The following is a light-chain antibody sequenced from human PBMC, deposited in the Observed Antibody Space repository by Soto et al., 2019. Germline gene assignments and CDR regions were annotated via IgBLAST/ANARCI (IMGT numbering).Light chain of an antibody. CDR2: AAT. J-gene: IGKJ1*01. CDR1: QGISNY. V-gene: IGKV1-27*01. Sequence: DIQMTQSPSSLSASVGDRVTITCRASQGISNYLAWYQQKPGKVPKLLIYAATTLQSGVPSRFSGSGTGTEFTLTISSLQPEDVANYYCQKYNSSPRTFGQGTKVEIK. CDR3: QKYNSSPRT.